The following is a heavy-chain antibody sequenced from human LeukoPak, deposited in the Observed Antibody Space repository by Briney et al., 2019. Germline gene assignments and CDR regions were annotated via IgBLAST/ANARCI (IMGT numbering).Heavy chain of an antibody. CDR1: GGSISSSSYY. V-gene: IGHV4-39*07. J-gene: IGHJ6*02. CDR2: IYYSGST. D-gene: IGHD4-17*01. Sequence: SETLSLTCTVSGGSISSSSYYWGWIRQPPGKGLEWIGSIYYSGSTYYNPSLKSRVTISVDTSKNQFSLKLSSVTAADTAVYYCARDVYGDPSHFYYYYYGMDVWGQGTTVTVSS. CDR3: ARDVYGDPSHFYYYYYGMDV.